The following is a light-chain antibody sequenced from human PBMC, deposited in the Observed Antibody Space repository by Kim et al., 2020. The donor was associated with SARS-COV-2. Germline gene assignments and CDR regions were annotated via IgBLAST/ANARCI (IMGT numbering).Light chain of an antibody. CDR2: YDS. V-gene: IGLV3-21*04. CDR1: NIGSKS. Sequence: SYELTQPPSVSVAPGKTARITCGGNNIGSKSVHWYQQKPGQAPVLVIYYDSDRPSGIPERFSGSNSGNTATLTISRVEAGDEADSYCQVWDSRSDQYVFG. CDR3: QVWDSRSDQYV. J-gene: IGLJ1*01.